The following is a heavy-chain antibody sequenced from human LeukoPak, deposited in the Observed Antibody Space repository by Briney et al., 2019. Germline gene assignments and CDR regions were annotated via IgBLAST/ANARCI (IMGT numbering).Heavy chain of an antibody. J-gene: IGHJ4*02. Sequence: GGSLRLSCAASGFTFSSYGMHWVRQAPGKGLEWVAVISYDGSNKYYADSVKGRFTISRDNSMNTLYLQMNSLRAEDTAVYYCARDSRDGTFDYWGQGTLVTVSS. CDR1: GFTFSSYG. CDR3: ARDSRDGTFDY. D-gene: IGHD6-13*01. CDR2: ISYDGSNK. V-gene: IGHV3-30*03.